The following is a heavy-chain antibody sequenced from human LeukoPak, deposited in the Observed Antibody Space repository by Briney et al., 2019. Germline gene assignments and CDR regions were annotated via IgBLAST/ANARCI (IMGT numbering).Heavy chain of an antibody. D-gene: IGHD2-2*01. J-gene: IGHJ4*02. CDR1: GFTFSDYY. CDR3: AKADIVVVPAAPRGGFDY. CDR2: ISSSNSII. Sequence: PGGSLRLSCAASGFTFSDYYMGWIRQAPGKGLEWLSYISSSNSIIYYADSVKGRFTISRDNAKNSLYLQMNSLRAEDTAVYYCAKADIVVVPAAPRGGFDYWGQGTLVTVSS. V-gene: IGHV3-11*01.